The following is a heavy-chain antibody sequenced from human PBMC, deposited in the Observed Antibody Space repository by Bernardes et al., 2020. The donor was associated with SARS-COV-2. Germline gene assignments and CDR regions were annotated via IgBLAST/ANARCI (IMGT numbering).Heavy chain of an antibody. Sequence: GGSLRLSCAASGFTFSSYTMNWFRQAPGKGLEWVSYIRSSDSFTYYADSVKGRFTISRDNAKNSLFLQMNSLRAEDTAVYYCARAPANAGYSDYWGQGTLVTVSS. CDR2: IRSSDSFT. D-gene: IGHD1-1*01. CDR1: GFTFSSYT. J-gene: IGHJ4*02. CDR3: ARAPANAGYSDY. V-gene: IGHV3-48*01.